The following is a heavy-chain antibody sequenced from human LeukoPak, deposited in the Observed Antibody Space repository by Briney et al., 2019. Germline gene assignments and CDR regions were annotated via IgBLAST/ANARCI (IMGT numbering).Heavy chain of an antibody. CDR1: GFTFSSYA. Sequence: GGSLRLSCAASGFTFSSYAMHWVRQAPGKGLEWVAVISYDGSNKYYADSVKGRFTISRDNSKNTLYLQMNSLRAEDTAVYYCARDGGIASGGYYMDVWGKGTTVTVSS. J-gene: IGHJ6*03. V-gene: IGHV3-30-3*01. CDR3: ARDGGIASGGYYMDV. D-gene: IGHD6-13*01. CDR2: ISYDGSNK.